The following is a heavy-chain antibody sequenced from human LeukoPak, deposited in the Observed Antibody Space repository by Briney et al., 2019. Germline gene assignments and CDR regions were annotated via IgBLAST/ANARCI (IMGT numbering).Heavy chain of an antibody. CDR3: ARRATTERGHSYGLDY. CDR2: ITAGGTTI. J-gene: IGHJ4*02. Sequence: GGSLRLSCTASGFSFNTYEMAWVRQAPGKGLEWVSYITAGGTTIFYADSVKGRVTISRDNAKNSLYLQMNSLTAEDTAVYYCARRATTERGHSYGLDYWGQGTLVTVSS. V-gene: IGHV3-48*03. CDR1: GFSFNTYE. D-gene: IGHD5-18*01.